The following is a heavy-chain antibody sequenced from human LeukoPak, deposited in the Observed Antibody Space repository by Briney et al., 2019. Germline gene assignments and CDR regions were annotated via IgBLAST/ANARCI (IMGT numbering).Heavy chain of an antibody. Sequence: GKSLTLSRAAFGFIFNTYAMHWVLHPLWQALLSVPLIWQDGRHKSSSNSVRGQFTISRDNSKNTVYLQMNNLRPEHTAVYYCAREIFGSGSYPDFWGQGTLVTDSS. CDR2: IWQDGRHK. V-gene: IGHV3-33*01. J-gene: IGHJ4*02. CDR1: GFIFNTYA. D-gene: IGHD3-10*01. CDR3: AREIFGSGSYPDF.